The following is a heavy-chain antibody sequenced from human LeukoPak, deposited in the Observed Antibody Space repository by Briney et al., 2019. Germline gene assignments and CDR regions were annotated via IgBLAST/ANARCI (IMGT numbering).Heavy chain of an antibody. Sequence: GGSLRLSCAASGFTFSSYSMNWVRQAPGKGLEWVSYISSSSSTIYYADSVKGRFTISRDNAKNSLYLQMNSLRAEDTAVYYCARGLGSYDDWGQGTLVTVSS. CDR3: ARGLGSYDD. CDR2: ISSSSSTI. J-gene: IGHJ4*02. D-gene: IGHD1-26*01. CDR1: GFTFSSYS. V-gene: IGHV3-48*01.